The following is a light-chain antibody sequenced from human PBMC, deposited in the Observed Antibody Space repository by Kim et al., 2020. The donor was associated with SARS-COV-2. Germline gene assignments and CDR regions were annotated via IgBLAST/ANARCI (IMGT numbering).Light chain of an antibody. CDR3: QQYSGSPPYT. CDR1: QSVLKSSNNKNY. J-gene: IGKJ2*01. Sequence: ATINCKSSQSVLKSSNNKNYLAWYQQKPKQPPMLLIYCASTRESGVPERFSGSGSGTDITLTISSLQAEDVAVYYCQQYSGSPPYTFGQGTKLEI. CDR2: CAS. V-gene: IGKV4-1*01.